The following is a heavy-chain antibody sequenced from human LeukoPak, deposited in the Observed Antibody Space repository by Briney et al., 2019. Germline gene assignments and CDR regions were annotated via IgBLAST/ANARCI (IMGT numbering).Heavy chain of an antibody. Sequence: SETLSLTCAVYGGSFNGYYWSWIRQSPGKGLEWIGEINRSGVINYNPSLKSRVTLSVDTSKNQFSLKLTSVTAADTAVYYCARLSCSSTYCSETRGWFDPWGQGTLVTVSS. D-gene: IGHD2-2*01. V-gene: IGHV4-34*01. CDR1: GGSFNGYY. J-gene: IGHJ5*02. CDR2: INRSGVI. CDR3: ARLSCSSTYCSETRGWFDP.